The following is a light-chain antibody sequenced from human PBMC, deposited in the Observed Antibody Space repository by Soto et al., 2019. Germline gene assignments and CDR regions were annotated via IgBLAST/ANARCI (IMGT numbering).Light chain of an antibody. CDR3: QQYNSYAWT. V-gene: IGKV1-5*03. J-gene: IGKJ1*01. CDR1: QSISSW. Sequence: DIQMTQSPSTLSASVGDRVTSTCRASQSISSWVAWYQQKPGKAPKLLIYKASSLESGVPSRFSGSGSGTEFTLTISSLQPDDFATYYCQQYNSYAWTFGQGPKVDIK. CDR2: KAS.